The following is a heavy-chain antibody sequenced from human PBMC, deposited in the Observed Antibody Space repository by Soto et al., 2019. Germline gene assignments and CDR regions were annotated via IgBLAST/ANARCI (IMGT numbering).Heavy chain of an antibody. D-gene: IGHD1-26*01. Sequence: ASVKVSCKASGYTFTGYYMHWVRTAPAQRHEWMGWINPNSGGTNYAQKFQGWVTMTRDTSISTAYMELSRLRSDDTAVYYCAGGAAGGPYYMDVWGKGTTVTVSS. CDR3: AGGAAGGPYYMDV. V-gene: IGHV1-2*04. CDR1: GYTFTGYY. CDR2: INPNSGGT. J-gene: IGHJ6*03.